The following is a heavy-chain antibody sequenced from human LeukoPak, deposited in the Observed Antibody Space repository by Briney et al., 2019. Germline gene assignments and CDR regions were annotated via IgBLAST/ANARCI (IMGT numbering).Heavy chain of an antibody. Sequence: SETLSLTCAVSGGSISSDNWWSWVRQPPGKGLEWVGEIHQSGSTNYNPSLKSRVTITVDKSKSQFSLKLGSVTAADTAVYYCARRNHYDNTGYYNNWGRGRLVTVSS. V-gene: IGHV4-4*02. J-gene: IGHJ4*02. D-gene: IGHD3-22*01. CDR3: ARRNHYDNTGYYNN. CDR1: GGSISSDNW. CDR2: IHQSGST.